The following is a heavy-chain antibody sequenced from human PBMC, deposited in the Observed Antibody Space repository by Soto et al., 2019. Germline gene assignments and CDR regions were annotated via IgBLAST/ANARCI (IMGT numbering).Heavy chain of an antibody. J-gene: IGHJ6*02. D-gene: IGHD1-7*01. CDR3: ARVMDWNYENDYYYYYGMDV. Sequence: QVQLVQSGAEVKKPGASVKVSCKASGYTFTGYYMHWVRQAPGQGLEWMGWINPNSGGTNYAQKFQGRVTMTRDTSISTAYMELSRLRSDDTAVYYCARVMDWNYENDYYYYYGMDVWGQGTTVTVSS. V-gene: IGHV1-2*02. CDR2: INPNSGGT. CDR1: GYTFTGYY.